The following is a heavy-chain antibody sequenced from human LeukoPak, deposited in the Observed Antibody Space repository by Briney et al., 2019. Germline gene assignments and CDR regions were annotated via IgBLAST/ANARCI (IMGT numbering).Heavy chain of an antibody. D-gene: IGHD3-10*01. V-gene: IGHV3-30-3*01. J-gene: IGHJ4*02. Sequence: GGSLRLSCAASGFTFRNYVIHWVRQAPGKGLEWVAVASSDLNVKLYADSVKGRFTISRDNSRSTLYLQMNSLRPEDTAIYYCAREGYYGSGSPPSLYFDYWGQGTLVTVSP. CDR1: GFTFRNYV. CDR3: AREGYYGSGSPPSLYFDY. CDR2: ASSDLNVK.